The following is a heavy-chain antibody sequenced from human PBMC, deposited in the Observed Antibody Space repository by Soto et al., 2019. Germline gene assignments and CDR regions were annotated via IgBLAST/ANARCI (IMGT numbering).Heavy chain of an antibody. Sequence: EVQLLESGGGLVQPGGSLRLSCAASGFTFSSYAMSWVRQAPGKGLEWVSAISGSGGSTYYADSVKGRFTISRDNSNNTLYLQMISLRAEDTAVYYCAQNSLAVAGGYWGQGTLVTVSS. CDR3: AQNSLAVAGGY. CDR1: GFTFSSYA. J-gene: IGHJ4*02. CDR2: ISGSGGST. V-gene: IGHV3-23*01. D-gene: IGHD6-19*01.